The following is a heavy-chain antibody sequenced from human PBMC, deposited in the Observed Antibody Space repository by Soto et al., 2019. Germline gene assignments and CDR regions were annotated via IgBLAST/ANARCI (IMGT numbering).Heavy chain of an antibody. Sequence: QVQLVQSGAEVKKPGSSVKVSCKASGGTFSSYPISWVRQAPGQGLEWMGGTNGNLGTGNYDQKFQGRLTITTDKSTTTAYMELSSLRSEDTAVYYCARLSSHVYFRYFDNWGQGTLVTVSS. D-gene: IGHD3-16*01. CDR1: GGTFSSYP. CDR3: ARLSSHVYFRYFDN. V-gene: IGHV1-69*06. CDR2: TNGNLGTG. J-gene: IGHJ4*02.